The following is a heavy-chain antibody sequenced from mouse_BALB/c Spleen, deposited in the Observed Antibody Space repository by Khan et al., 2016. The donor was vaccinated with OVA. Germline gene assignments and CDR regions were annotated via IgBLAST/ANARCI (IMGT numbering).Heavy chain of an antibody. J-gene: IGHJ4*01. CDR3: AGSNYYGSGLYAMDY. CDR1: GYTFTSYW. Sequence: DLVKPGASVKLSCKASGYTFTSYWINWIKQRPGQGLEWIGHISPGSGNAYYNKIFTVKATLTVDTSSTTAYIQLTSLSSEDSAVYFCAGSNYYGSGLYAMDYWGQGTSVTVSS. V-gene: IGHV1S41*01. CDR2: ISPGSGNA. D-gene: IGHD1-1*01.